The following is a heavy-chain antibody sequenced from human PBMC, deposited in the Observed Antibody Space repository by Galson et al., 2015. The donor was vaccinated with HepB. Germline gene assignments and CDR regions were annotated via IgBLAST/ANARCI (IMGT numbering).Heavy chain of an antibody. D-gene: IGHD2/OR15-2a*01. Sequence: SETLSLTCAVYVGSFSGYYWNWIRQPPGKGLEWIGEINHRGGTNYNPSLKSRGTISIDTAKNQISLNLSSVTAADTAVYYCARGKGPGLYYFDCWGQGTLVTVSS. CDR1: VGSFSGYY. CDR2: INHRGGT. V-gene: IGHV4-34*01. CDR3: ARGKGPGLYYFDC. J-gene: IGHJ4*02.